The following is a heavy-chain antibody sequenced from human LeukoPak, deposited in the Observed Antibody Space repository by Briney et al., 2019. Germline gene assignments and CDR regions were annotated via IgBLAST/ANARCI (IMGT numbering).Heavy chain of an antibody. CDR2: IKQDGSEK. J-gene: IGHJ4*02. V-gene: IGHV3-7*03. CDR1: GFTFSSYW. CDR3: ARGQVVPAALFDY. D-gene: IGHD2-2*01. Sequence: SGGSLRLSCAASGFTFSSYWMSWVRQAPGKGLEWVANIKQDGSEKYYVDSVKGRFTISRDNAKNSLYLQMNSLRAEDTAVYYCARGQVVPAALFDYWGQGTLVTVSS.